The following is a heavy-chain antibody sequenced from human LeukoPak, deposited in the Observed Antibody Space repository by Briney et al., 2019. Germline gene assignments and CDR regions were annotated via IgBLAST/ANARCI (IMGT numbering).Heavy chain of an antibody. CDR2: ISGSGGST. J-gene: IGHJ4*02. D-gene: IGHD6-19*01. V-gene: IGHV3-23*01. CDR3: AKDGSGWYYFDY. Sequence: GSLRLSCAASGFTFSSYAMSWVRQAPGKGLGWVSAISGSGGSTYYADSVKGRFTISRDNSKNTLYLQMNSLRAEDTAVYYCAKDGSGWYYFDYWGQGTLVTVSS. CDR1: GFTFSSYA.